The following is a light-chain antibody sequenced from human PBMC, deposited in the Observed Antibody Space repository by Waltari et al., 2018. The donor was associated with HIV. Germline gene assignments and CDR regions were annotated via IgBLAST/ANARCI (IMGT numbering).Light chain of an antibody. CDR2: KAA. J-gene: IGKJ1*01. CDR1: QSISSW. Sequence: DIQMTQSPSTLSASAADSIPITCRASQSISSWLATYQQKPGKAPKLLIYKAASLESGVPSRFSGSGSGTEFTLTISSLQPDDFATYYCQQYNSYWTFGQGTKVEIK. CDR3: QQYNSYWT. V-gene: IGKV1-5*03.